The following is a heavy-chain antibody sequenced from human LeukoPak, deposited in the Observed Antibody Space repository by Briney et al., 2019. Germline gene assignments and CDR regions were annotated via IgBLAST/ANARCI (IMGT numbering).Heavy chain of an antibody. CDR2: ISYIGST. D-gene: IGHD3-22*01. CDR3: TRGVNVNYYDSSGYYYVDAFDI. Sequence: SETLSLTCTVSGGSISSYYWSWIRQPPGKGPEWMGDISYIGSTNYNPSLKSRVTMSLDTSKNQFSLKLSFVTAADTAVYYSTRGVNVNYYDSSGYYYVDAFDIWGQGTMVTVSS. CDR1: GGSISSYY. J-gene: IGHJ3*02. V-gene: IGHV4-59*12.